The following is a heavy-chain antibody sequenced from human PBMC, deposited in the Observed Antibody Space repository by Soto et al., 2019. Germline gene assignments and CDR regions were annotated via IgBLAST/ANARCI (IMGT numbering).Heavy chain of an antibody. V-gene: IGHV3-23*01. J-gene: IGHJ6*03. CDR3: AKALRFTFTTGYYMDV. D-gene: IGHD3-16*01. CDR2: ISGSGST. Sequence: EVQLLESGGGLVQPGGSLRLSCAASGFTVSSYAMSWVRQAPGKGLERVSVISGSGSTYSADSVKVRFTISRDSSKNTVYLQMNSLRAEDTAVYYCAKALRFTFTTGYYMDVWGRGTTVTVSS. CDR1: GFTVSSYA.